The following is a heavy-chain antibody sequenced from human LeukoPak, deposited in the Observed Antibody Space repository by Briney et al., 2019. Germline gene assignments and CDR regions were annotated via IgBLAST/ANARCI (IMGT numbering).Heavy chain of an antibody. V-gene: IGHV1-69*13. D-gene: IGHD4-17*01. CDR3: AARGDYGDYVRFDY. J-gene: IGHJ4*02. Sequence: GASVKVSCKASGGTFSSYAISWVRQAPGQGLEWMGGIIPIFGTANYAQKFQGRVTITADESTSTAYMELSSLGSEDTAVYYCAARGDYGDYVRFDYWGQGTLVTVSP. CDR2: IIPIFGTA. CDR1: GGTFSSYA.